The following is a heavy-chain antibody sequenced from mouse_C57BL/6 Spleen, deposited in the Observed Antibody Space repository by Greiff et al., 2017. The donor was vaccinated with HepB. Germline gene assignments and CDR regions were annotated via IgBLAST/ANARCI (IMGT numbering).Heavy chain of an antibody. CDR3: ARESLNWDYAMDY. CDR2: INPNNGGT. V-gene: IGHV1-22*01. CDR1: GYTFTDYN. Sequence: VQLQQSGPELVKPGASVKMSCKASGYTFTDYNMPWVKQSHGKSLEWIGYINPNNGGTSYNQKFKGTATLTVNKSSSTAYMELRSLTSEDSAVYYCARESLNWDYAMDYWGQGTSVTVSS. D-gene: IGHD4-1*02. J-gene: IGHJ4*01.